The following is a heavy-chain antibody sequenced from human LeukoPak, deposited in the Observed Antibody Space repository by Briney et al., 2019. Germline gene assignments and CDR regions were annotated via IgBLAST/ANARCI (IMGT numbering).Heavy chain of an antibody. D-gene: IGHD2-2*02. CDR2: IRYDGSNK. J-gene: IGHJ5*02. Sequence: QPGGSLRLSCAASGFTFSSYGMHWVRQAPGKGLEWVAFIRYDGSNKYYADSVKGRFTIFRDNSKNTLYLQMNSLRAEDTAVYYWAKGGVPAAIRWFDPWGQGTLVTVSS. V-gene: IGHV3-30*02. CDR1: GFTFSSYG. CDR3: AKGGVPAAIRWFDP.